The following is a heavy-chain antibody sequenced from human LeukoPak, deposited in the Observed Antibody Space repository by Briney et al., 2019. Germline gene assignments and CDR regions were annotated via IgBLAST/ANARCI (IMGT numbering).Heavy chain of an antibody. CDR2: TYYSGST. D-gene: IGHD3-22*01. CDR1: GGSISSYY. Sequence: SETLSLTCTVSGGSISSYYWSWIRQPPGKGLEWIGYTYYSGSTKYNPSLKSRVTISVDTSKNQFSLKLSSVTAADTAVYYCARGSGEDRSGYYYSQGGWFDPWGQGTMVTVSS. V-gene: IGHV4-59*01. CDR3: ARGSGEDRSGYYYSQGGWFDP. J-gene: IGHJ5*02.